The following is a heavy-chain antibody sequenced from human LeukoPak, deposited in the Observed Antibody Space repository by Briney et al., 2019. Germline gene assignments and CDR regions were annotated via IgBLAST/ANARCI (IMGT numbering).Heavy chain of an antibody. D-gene: IGHD3-9*01. J-gene: IGHJ4*02. V-gene: IGHV4-39*07. CDR3: AREGAEYYDILTGPFDY. CDR2: IYYSGNI. Sequence: SETLSLTCTVSGGSISSTSRYWGWIRQPPGKGLEWIGSIYYSGNIHYNPSLKSRVTISVDTSRTQFSLKLSSVAAADTAVYYCAREGAEYYDILTGPFDYWGQGTLVTVSS. CDR1: GGSISSTSRY.